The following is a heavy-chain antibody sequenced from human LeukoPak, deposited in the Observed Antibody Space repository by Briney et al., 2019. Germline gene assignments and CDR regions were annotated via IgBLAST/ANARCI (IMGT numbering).Heavy chain of an antibody. CDR3: AREYSSSSGRSFDY. CDR2: IGPSATTI. Sequence: GGSLRLSCAASGFTFSSYAMSWVRQAPGKGLEWVSYIGPSATTIYYADSVKGRFTISRDNAKNSLYLQMNSLRAEDTAVYYCAREYSSSSGRSFDYWGQGTLVTVSS. D-gene: IGHD6-6*01. V-gene: IGHV3-48*01. CDR1: GFTFSSYA. J-gene: IGHJ4*02.